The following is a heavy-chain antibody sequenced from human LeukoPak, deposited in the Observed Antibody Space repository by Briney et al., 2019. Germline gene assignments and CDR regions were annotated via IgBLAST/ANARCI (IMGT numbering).Heavy chain of an antibody. CDR2: ISGSGGST. V-gene: IGHV3-23*01. CDR3: ARVYYDSSGYLDY. J-gene: IGHJ4*02. Sequence: GGSLRLSCAASGFTFSSYAMSWVRQAPGKGLEWVSAISGSGGSTYYADSVKGRFTISRDNSKNTLYLQMNSLRAEDTAVYYCARVYYDSSGYLDYWGQGTLVTVSS. CDR1: GFTFSSYA. D-gene: IGHD3-22*01.